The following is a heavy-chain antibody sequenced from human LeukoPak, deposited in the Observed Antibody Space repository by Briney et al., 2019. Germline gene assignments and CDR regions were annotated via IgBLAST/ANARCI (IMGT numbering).Heavy chain of an antibody. CDR3: ARSGYSSGWYDY. V-gene: IGHV4-34*01. CDR1: GGSFSGYY. Sequence: SETLSLTCAVYGGSFSGYYWSWIRQPPGKGLEWIGEINHSGSTNYNPSLKSRVTISVDTSKNQFSLKLSSVTAADTAVYYCARSGYSSGWYDYWGQGTLDTVSS. CDR2: INHSGST. D-gene: IGHD6-19*01. J-gene: IGHJ4*02.